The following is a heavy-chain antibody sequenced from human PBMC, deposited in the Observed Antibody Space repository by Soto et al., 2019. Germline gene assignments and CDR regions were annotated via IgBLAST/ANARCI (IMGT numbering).Heavy chain of an antibody. CDR3: ARDYRQFDS. CDR1: GFTFFSYT. V-gene: IGHV3-21*01. CDR2: IGSDGNYI. Sequence: PGESLKISCAASGFTFFSYTMNWVRQAPGKGLEWVATIGSDGNYIYYADSVKGRFTISRDNAKNLLYLEMNSVRGEDTALYYCARDYRQFDSWGQGTLVTVSS. J-gene: IGHJ4*02. D-gene: IGHD4-4*01.